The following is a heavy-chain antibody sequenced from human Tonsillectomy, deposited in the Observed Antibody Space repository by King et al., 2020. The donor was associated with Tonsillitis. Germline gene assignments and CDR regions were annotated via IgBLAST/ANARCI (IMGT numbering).Heavy chain of an antibody. V-gene: IGHV3-23*04. CDR3: TEGQWFEDLFSAVYS. Sequence: VQLVESGGGLVQPGGSLRLSCVVTGITPTGYALSWVRQPPGKGLGWVSTISGAGDITHYADSVKGRFTVSRDNSKNTLYLHMNSLRAEDTAIYYCTEGQWFEDLFSAVYSWGRGTLVAVSS. CDR2: ISGAGDIT. D-gene: IGHD3-10*01. CDR1: GITPTGYA. J-gene: IGHJ4*02.